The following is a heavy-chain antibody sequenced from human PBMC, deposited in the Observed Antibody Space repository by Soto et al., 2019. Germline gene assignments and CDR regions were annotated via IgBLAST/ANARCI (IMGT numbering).Heavy chain of an antibody. J-gene: IGHJ4*02. D-gene: IGHD4-17*01. Sequence: EVQLVESGGGLVQPGGSLRLSCAASGFTFSDHYMDWVRQAPGKGLEWVGRIRNKANSYTTEYAASVKGRFTISRDDSKKSGYLQMNSLKSDDTAVYYCAIPPPYGDYVTDYWGQGTLVTVSS. CDR1: GFTFSDHY. CDR2: IRNKANSYTT. CDR3: AIPPPYGDYVTDY. V-gene: IGHV3-72*01.